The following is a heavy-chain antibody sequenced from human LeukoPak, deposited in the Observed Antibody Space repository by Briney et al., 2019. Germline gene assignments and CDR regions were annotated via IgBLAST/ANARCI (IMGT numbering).Heavy chain of an antibody. V-gene: IGHV4-4*07. D-gene: IGHD3-10*01. CDR3: ARERYGSGSYRRINWFDP. CDR1: GGSFSSYY. CDR2: IYTSGST. J-gene: IGHJ5*02. Sequence: SETLSLTCTVSGGSFSSYYWSWIRQPAGKGLEWIGRIYTSGSTNYNPSLKSRVTMSVDTSKNQFSLKLSSVTAADTAVYYCARERYGSGSYRRINWFDPWGQGTLVTVSS.